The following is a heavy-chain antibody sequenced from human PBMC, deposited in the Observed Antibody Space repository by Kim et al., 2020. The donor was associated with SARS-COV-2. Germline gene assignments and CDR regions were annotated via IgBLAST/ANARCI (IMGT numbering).Heavy chain of an antibody. CDR3: ARDVILVRGVLEAPVYYYYGMDV. CDR2: IYTSGST. V-gene: IGHV4-61*02. CDR1: GGSISSGSYY. D-gene: IGHD3-10*01. J-gene: IGHJ6*02. Sequence: SETLSLTCTVSGGSISSGSYYWSWIRQPAGKGLEWIGRIYTSGSTNYNPSLKSRVTISVDTSKNQFSLKLSSVTAADTAVYYCARDVILVRGVLEAPVYYYYGMDVWGQGTTVTVSS.